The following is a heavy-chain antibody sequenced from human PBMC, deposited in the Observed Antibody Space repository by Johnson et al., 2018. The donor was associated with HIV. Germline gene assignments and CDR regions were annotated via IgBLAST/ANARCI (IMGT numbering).Heavy chain of an antibody. CDR2: ISYDGSNK. V-gene: IGHV3-30*03. CDR1: GFTFSSYG. Sequence: VQLVESGGGVVQPGRSLRLSCAASGFTFSSYGMHWVRQAPGKGLEWVAVISYDGSNKYYADSVKGRFTISRDNSKNTLYLQMNSLRAEDTAVYYCARTSGSYYEWDAFDIWGQGTMVTVSS. CDR3: ARTSGSYYEWDAFDI. J-gene: IGHJ3*02. D-gene: IGHD1-26*01.